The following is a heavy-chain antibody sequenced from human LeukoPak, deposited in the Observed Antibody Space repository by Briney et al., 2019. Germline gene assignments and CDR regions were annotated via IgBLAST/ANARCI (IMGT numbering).Heavy chain of an antibody. V-gene: IGHV4-4*08. J-gene: IGHJ6*02. CDR1: GGSISPYY. D-gene: IGHD3-9*01. Sequence: SETLSLTCVVSGGSISPYYWSWIRQSPGKGLEWIGYIDPSGSASYNPSLKSRVTIFVDKSKNLLSLILTSVSASDTAIYYCARDHWLFSSKTWYYYGMDVWGQGTTVTVSS. CDR3: ARDHWLFSSKTWYYYGMDV. CDR2: IDPSGSA.